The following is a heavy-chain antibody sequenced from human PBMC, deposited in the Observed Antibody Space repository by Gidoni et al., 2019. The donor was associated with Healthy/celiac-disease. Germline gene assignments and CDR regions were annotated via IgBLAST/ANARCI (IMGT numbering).Heavy chain of an antibody. CDR3: ARGTEYFDY. CDR1: GGSFSGYY. CDR2: INHSGST. J-gene: IGHJ4*02. Sequence: QVQLQQWRAGLLKPSETLSLTCAVYGGSFSGYYWSWIRQPPGKGLEWIGEINHSGSTNYNPSLKSRVTISVDTAKNQFSLKLSSVTAADTAVYYCARGTEYFDYWGQGTLVTVSS. V-gene: IGHV4-34*01.